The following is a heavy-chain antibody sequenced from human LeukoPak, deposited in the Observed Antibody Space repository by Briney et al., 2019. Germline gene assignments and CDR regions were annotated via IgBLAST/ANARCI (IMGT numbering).Heavy chain of an antibody. CDR3: AREVPYYYDSSGYYVRWFDP. Sequence: GGSLRLSCAASGFTVSSNYMSWVRQAPGKGLEWVSVIYSGGSTYYADSVKGRFTISRDNSKNTLYLQMNSLRAEDTAVYYCAREVPYYYDSSGYYVRWFDPWGQGTLVTVSS. V-gene: IGHV3-53*01. CDR1: GFTVSSNY. D-gene: IGHD3-22*01. J-gene: IGHJ5*02. CDR2: IYSGGST.